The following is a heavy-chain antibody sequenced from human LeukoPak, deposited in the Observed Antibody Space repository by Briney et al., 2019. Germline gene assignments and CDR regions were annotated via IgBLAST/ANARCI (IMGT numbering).Heavy chain of an antibody. J-gene: IGHJ6*04. V-gene: IGHV3-11*04. Sequence: GGSLRLSCAASGFTVSSNYMSWVRQAPGRGLEWVSYISSSGSTIYYADSGKGRFTISRDNAKNSLYLQMNSLRAEDTAVYYCAELGITMIGGVWGKGTTVTISS. CDR2: ISSSGSTI. D-gene: IGHD3-10*02. CDR1: GFTVSSNY. CDR3: AELGITMIGGV.